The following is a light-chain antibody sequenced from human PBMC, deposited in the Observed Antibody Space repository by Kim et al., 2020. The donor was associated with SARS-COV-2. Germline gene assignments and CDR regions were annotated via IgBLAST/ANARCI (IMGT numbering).Light chain of an antibody. CDR3: AAWDDSLNGPV. CDR2: SNN. Sequence: GQSVTIACSGSSSNIGSNPVNWYQQLPGTAPKLLIYSNNQRPSGVPDRFSGSKSGTSASLAISGLQSEDEADYYCAAWDDSLNGPVFGGGTKLTVL. J-gene: IGLJ2*01. V-gene: IGLV1-44*01. CDR1: SSNIGSNP.